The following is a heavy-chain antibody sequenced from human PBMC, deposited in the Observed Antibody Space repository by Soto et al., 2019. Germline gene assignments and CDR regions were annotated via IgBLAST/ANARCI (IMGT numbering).Heavy chain of an antibody. Sequence: ASVKVSCKASGYTFTGYYMHWVRQAPGQGLEWMGWINPNSGGTNYAQKFQGRVTMTRDTSISTAYMELSRLRSDDTAVYYCARASSRYSYGYDYYYGMDVWGQGTTVTV. D-gene: IGHD5-18*01. CDR1: GYTFTGYY. CDR2: INPNSGGT. V-gene: IGHV1-2*02. J-gene: IGHJ6*02. CDR3: ARASSRYSYGYDYYYGMDV.